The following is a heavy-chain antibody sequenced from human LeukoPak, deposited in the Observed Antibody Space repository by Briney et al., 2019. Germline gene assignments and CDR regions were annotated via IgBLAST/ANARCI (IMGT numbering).Heavy chain of an antibody. D-gene: IGHD4-17*01. CDR1: GFTFSRYA. CDR3: ARDSEAVAGTTGYFDY. J-gene: IGHJ4*02. V-gene: IGHV3-30-3*01. Sequence: GGSLRLSCAASGFTFSRYAMHWVRQAPGKGLEWVAVISYDGSDKYYTDSVKGRFTISRDNSKDSLYLQMNSLRAEDTAVYYCARDSEAVAGTTGYFDYWGQGTLVTVSS. CDR2: ISYDGSDK.